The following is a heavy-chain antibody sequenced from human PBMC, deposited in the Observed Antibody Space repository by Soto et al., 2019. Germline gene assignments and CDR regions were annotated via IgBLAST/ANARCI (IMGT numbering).Heavy chain of an antibody. Sequence: GSLRLSCAASGFTFSDYYMSWIRQAPGKGLEWVSYISSSGSTIYYADSVKGRFTISRDNAKNSLYLQMNSLRAEDTAVYYCARDRTLGNWNDVGDTCFDYWGQGTLVTVS. CDR2: ISSSGSTI. V-gene: IGHV3-11*01. CDR1: GFTFSDYY. CDR3: ARDRTLGNWNDVGDTCFDY. J-gene: IGHJ4*02. D-gene: IGHD1-1*01.